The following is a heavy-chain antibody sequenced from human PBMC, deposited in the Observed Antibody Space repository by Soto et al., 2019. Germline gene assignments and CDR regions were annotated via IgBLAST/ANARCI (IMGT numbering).Heavy chain of an antibody. V-gene: IGHV1-18*01. CDR2: ISAYNGNT. CDR1: GYTFTSYG. CDR3: ARERAAVWLLHPRGDLDY. Sequence: ASVKVSCKASGYTFTSYGISWVRQAPGQGLEWMGWISAYNGNTNYAQKLQGRVTMTTDTSTSTSYMELRSLRSDDTAVYYCARERAAVWLLHPRGDLDYWGQGTLVTVSS. D-gene: IGHD6-19*01. J-gene: IGHJ4*02.